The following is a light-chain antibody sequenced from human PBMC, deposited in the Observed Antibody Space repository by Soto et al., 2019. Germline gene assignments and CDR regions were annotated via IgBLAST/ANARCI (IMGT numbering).Light chain of an antibody. V-gene: IGKV3-11*01. CDR2: DAS. CDR3: QQRNIWPPVT. J-gene: IGKJ5*01. CDR1: QRLSASD. Sequence: EIVLTQSPGTLSLSPGQRATLSCRASQRLSASDIAWYQQKPGQAPKFLIYDASERASGIPARFSGSGSGTDFTLTISSLEPEDSAIYYCQQRNIWPPVTFGQGTRLEIK.